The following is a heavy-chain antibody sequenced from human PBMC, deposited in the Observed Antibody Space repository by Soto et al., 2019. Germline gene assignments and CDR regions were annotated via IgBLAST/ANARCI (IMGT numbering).Heavy chain of an antibody. V-gene: IGHV1-2*04. CDR3: ARGAIAVAGFSGDY. CDR1: GYTFTGYY. J-gene: IGHJ4*02. CDR2: INPNSGGT. D-gene: IGHD6-19*01. Sequence: APVKVSCKASGYTFTGYYMHWARQAPGQGLEWMGWINPNSGGTNYAQKFQGWVTMTRDTSISTAYMELSRLRSDDTAVYYCARGAIAVAGFSGDYWGQGTLVTVTS.